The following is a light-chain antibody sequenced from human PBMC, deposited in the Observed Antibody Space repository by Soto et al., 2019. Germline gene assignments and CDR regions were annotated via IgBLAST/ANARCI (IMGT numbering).Light chain of an antibody. J-gene: IGKJ5*01. V-gene: IGKV3-11*01. CDR1: QSVSSY. Sequence: IVLTQTPDTLSLSPGERATLSCRASQSVSSYLAWYQQKPGQAPRLLIYDASNRATGIPARFSGSGSGTDFTLTISSLEPEDFAVYYCQQRSNWPPITFGQGTRLENK. CDR2: DAS. CDR3: QQRSNWPPIT.